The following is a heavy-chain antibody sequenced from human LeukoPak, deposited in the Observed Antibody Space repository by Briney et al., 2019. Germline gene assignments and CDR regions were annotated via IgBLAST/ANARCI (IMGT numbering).Heavy chain of an antibody. CDR1: GGSISSSSYY. V-gene: IGHV4-39*07. D-gene: IGHD3-22*01. J-gene: IGHJ3*02. Sequence: SETLSLTCTVSGGSISSSSYYWGWIRQPPGKGLEWIGSTYYSGSTYYNPSLKSRVTISVDTSKNQFSLKLSSVTAADTAVYYCARVSDSSGYAFDIWGQGTMVTVSS. CDR3: ARVSDSSGYAFDI. CDR2: TYYSGST.